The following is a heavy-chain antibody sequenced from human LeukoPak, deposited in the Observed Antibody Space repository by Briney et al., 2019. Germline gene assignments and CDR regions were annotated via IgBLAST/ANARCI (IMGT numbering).Heavy chain of an antibody. J-gene: IGHJ5*02. Sequence: GASVKLSCKASGYTFTSYGISWVRQAPGQGLEWMGWISAYNGNTNYAQKLQGRVTMTTDTSTSTAYMELGSLRSDDTAVYYCGKFRLGINNWFDLWGQGTLVTVSS. V-gene: IGHV1-18*01. D-gene: IGHD3-9*01. CDR1: GYTFTSYG. CDR3: GKFRLGINNWFDL. CDR2: ISAYNGNT.